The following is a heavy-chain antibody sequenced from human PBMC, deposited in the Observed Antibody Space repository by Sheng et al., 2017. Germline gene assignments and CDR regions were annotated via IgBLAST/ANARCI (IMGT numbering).Heavy chain of an antibody. D-gene: IGHD6-13*01. V-gene: IGHV4-59*01. J-gene: IGHJ4*02. CDR2: IYYSGST. CDR1: GGSISSYY. CDR3: ARGSSSYPY. Sequence: QVQLQESGPGLVKPSETLSLTCTVSGGSISSYYWSWIRQPPGKGLEWIGYIYYSGSTNYNPSLKSRVTISVDTSKNQFSLKLSSVTAADTAVYYCARGSSSYPYWGQGTLVHRL.